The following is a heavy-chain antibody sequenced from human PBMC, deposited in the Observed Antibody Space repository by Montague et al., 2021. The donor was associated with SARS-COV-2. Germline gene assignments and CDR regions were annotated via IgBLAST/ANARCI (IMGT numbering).Heavy chain of an antibody. Sequence: SETLSLTCSVSGVSVNNYYWAWIRQTPAKGLEWIVYIYYTGSTNYNPSLRNRITISIDTSANQFSLKLRSVTPADTAVYYCVRDFYDTSDYFQGTFDVWGHGTVVSVSS. V-gene: IGHV4-59*02. J-gene: IGHJ3*01. CDR1: GVSVNNYY. CDR3: VRDFYDTSDYFQGTFDV. D-gene: IGHD3-22*01. CDR2: IYYTGST.